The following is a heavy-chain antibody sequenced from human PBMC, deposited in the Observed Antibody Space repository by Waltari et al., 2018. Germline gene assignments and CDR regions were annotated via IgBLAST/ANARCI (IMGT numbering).Heavy chain of an antibody. V-gene: IGHV4-61*01. CDR2: IYYSGST. Sequence: QVQLQESGPGLVKPSETLSLTCTVSGGSVSSGSYYWSWIRQPPGKGLEWIGYIYYSGSTNYNPSLKSRVTISVDTSKNQFSLKLSSVTAADTAVYYCARDYPPVVPAAAYYGMDVWGQGTTVTVSS. J-gene: IGHJ6*02. CDR1: GGSVSSGSYY. CDR3: ARDYPPVVPAAAYYGMDV. D-gene: IGHD2-2*01.